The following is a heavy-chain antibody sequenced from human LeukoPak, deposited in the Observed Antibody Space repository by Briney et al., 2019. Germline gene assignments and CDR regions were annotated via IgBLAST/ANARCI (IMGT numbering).Heavy chain of an antibody. Sequence: PSETLSLTCTVSGGSISSSSYYWGWIRQPPGKGLEWIGSIYYSGSTYYNPSLKSRVTISVDTSKNQFSLKLSSVTAADTAVYYCARVRRWLQYSDYWGQGTLVTVSS. CDR2: IYYSGST. J-gene: IGHJ4*02. V-gene: IGHV4-39*07. CDR3: ARVRRWLQYSDY. CDR1: GGSISSSSYY. D-gene: IGHD5-24*01.